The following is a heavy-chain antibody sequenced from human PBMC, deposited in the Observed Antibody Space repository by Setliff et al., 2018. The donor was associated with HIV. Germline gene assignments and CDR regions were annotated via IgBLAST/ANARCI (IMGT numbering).Heavy chain of an antibody. D-gene: IGHD6-13*01. Sequence: PEGSLRLSCAASGFIFSSYAMTWVRQAPGKGLEWVSTIRGSGSGDTTHYADFVKGRFTISRDNSKNTVYLQMNSLRAEDMAIYYCAREDSSWYGSLDYWGQGTPVTVSS. CDR2: IRGSGSGDTT. CDR1: GFIFSSYA. J-gene: IGHJ4*02. CDR3: AREDSSWYGSLDY. V-gene: IGHV3-23*01.